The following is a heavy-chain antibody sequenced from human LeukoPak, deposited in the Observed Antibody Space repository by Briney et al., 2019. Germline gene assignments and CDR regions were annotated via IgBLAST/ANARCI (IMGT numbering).Heavy chain of an antibody. CDR2: INHSGST. CDR1: GGSFSGYY. V-gene: IGHV4-34*01. D-gene: IGHD4-17*01. Sequence: PSETLSLTCAVYGGSFSGYYWSWIRQPPGKGLEWIGEINHSGSTNYNPSLKSRVTISVDTSKNQFSLKLSSVTAADTAVYYCATHTVTNDYWGQGTLVTVSS. J-gene: IGHJ4*02. CDR3: ATHTVTNDY.